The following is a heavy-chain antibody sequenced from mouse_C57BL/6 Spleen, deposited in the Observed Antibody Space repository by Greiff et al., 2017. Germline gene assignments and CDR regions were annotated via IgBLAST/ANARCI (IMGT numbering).Heavy chain of an antibody. J-gene: IGHJ3*01. CDR1: GYSITSGYY. V-gene: IGHV3-6*01. CDR2: ISYDGSN. D-gene: IGHD2-5*01. CDR3: AYYSTFAY. Sequence: DVKLQESGPGLVKPSQSLSLTCSVTGYSITSGYYWNWIRQFPGNKLEWMGYISYDGSNNYNPSLKNRISITRDTSKNQFFLKLNSVTTEDTATYYCAYYSTFAYWGQGTLVTVSA.